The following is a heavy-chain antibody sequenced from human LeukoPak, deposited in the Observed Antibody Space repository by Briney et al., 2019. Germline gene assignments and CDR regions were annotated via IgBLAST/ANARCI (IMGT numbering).Heavy chain of an antibody. J-gene: IGHJ3*02. CDR2: IYSGGST. CDR1: GFTVSSNY. D-gene: IGHD1-26*01. V-gene: IGHV3-53*01. CDR3: ARGGSYLSAFDI. Sequence: GGSLRLSCAASGFTVSSNYMSWVRQAPGKGLEWVSIIYSGGSTFYADSVKGRFTISRDNSKNTLYLQMNSLRAEDTAVYYCARGGSYLSAFDIWGQGKMVTVSS.